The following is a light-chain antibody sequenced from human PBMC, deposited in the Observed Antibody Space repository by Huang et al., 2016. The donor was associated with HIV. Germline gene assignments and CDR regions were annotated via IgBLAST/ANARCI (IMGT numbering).Light chain of an antibody. J-gene: IGKJ1*01. CDR3: QQYSAYSWA. CDR1: QSISTW. CDR2: KAS. Sequence: DIQMTQSPSTLSASVGDRVTITCRASQSISTWLAWYQQRPGKAPKRLIYKASNLEDGVPSRFSGSGAGTECTLTISSLQPDDFATYCCQQYSAYSWAFGQGTKVDIK. V-gene: IGKV1-5*03.